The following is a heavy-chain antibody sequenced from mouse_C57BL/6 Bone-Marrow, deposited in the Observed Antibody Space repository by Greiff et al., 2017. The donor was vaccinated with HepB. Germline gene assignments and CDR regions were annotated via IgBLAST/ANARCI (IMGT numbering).Heavy chain of an antibody. Sequence: VQLQESGAELVRPGASVTLSCKASGYTFTDYEMHWVKQTPVHGLEWIGAIDPETGGTAYNQKFKGKAILTADKSSSTAYMELRSLTSEYSAVYYCTRRSNYLAWFAYWGQGTLVTVSA. D-gene: IGHD2-5*01. CDR2: IDPETGGT. V-gene: IGHV1-15*01. J-gene: IGHJ3*01. CDR1: GYTFTDYE. CDR3: TRRSNYLAWFAY.